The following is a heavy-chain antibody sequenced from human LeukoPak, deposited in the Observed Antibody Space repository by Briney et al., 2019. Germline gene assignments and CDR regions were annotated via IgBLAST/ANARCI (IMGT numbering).Heavy chain of an antibody. CDR3: ATAPYYYYMDV. Sequence: SETLSLTCTVSGGSISSYYWSWIRQPPGKGLEWIGYIYYPGSTNYNPSLKSRVTISVDTSKNQFSLKLGSVTAADTAVYYCATAPYYYYMDVWGKGTTVTVSS. J-gene: IGHJ6*03. CDR2: IYYPGST. V-gene: IGHV4-59*08. CDR1: GGSISSYY.